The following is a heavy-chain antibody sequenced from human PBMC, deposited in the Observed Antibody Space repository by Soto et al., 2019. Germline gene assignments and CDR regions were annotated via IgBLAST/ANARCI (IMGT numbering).Heavy chain of an antibody. J-gene: IGHJ4*02. CDR2: SRNKANSYTT. CDR3: ARDYWGSLDS. D-gene: IGHD7-27*01. Sequence: ALRLSCAASGVTFGDYDMDWVRRAPGKGLEWVGRSRNKANSYTTISVASVKGRFTFSRDDSKNLVYLQMNSLKTEDTAVYYCARDYWGSLDSWGQGTLVTVSS. V-gene: IGHV3-72*01. CDR1: GVTFGDYD.